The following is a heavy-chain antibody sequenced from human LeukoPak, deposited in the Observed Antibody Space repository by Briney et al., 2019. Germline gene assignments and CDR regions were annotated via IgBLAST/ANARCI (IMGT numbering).Heavy chain of an antibody. Sequence: ASVKVSCKASGYTFTSYDINWVRQATGQGLEWMGWMNPNSGNTGYAQKFQGRVTMTRNTSISTAYMELSSLRSEDTAVYYCARVSKRYFAWLIVNWFDPWGQGTLVTVSS. CDR3: ARVSKRYFAWLIVNWFDP. V-gene: IGHV1-8*01. CDR1: GYTFTSYD. D-gene: IGHD3-9*01. J-gene: IGHJ5*02. CDR2: MNPNSGNT.